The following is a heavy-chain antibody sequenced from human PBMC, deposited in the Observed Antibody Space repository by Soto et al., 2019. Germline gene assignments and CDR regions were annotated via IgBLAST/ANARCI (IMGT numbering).Heavy chain of an antibody. V-gene: IGHV3-23*01. D-gene: IGHD3-3*01. CDR3: AKSPAFGVINPFDY. CDR1: GFTFSSYA. Sequence: PGGSLRLSCAASGFTFSSYAMSWVRQAPGKGLEWVSSISGSGGSTYYADSVKGRFTISRDNSKNTLYLQMNSLRAADTAVYYCAKSPAFGVINPFDYWGQGTLVTVSS. CDR2: ISGSGGST. J-gene: IGHJ4*02.